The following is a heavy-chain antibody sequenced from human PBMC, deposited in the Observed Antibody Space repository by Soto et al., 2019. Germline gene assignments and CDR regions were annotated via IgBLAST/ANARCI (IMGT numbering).Heavy chain of an antibody. Sequence: GESLKISCKGSGYTFTNYWIGWVRQMPGKVLEWMGIIFPGDSGTRYSPSFQGQVTISVDKYINTAFLQWSSLKASDSAMYYCAGGRGAGYSSTWYVFEHWGQGXMVTVYS. J-gene: IGHJ4*02. CDR3: AGGRGAGYSSTWYVFEH. D-gene: IGHD6-13*01. CDR1: GYTFTNYW. CDR2: IFPGDSGT. V-gene: IGHV5-51*01.